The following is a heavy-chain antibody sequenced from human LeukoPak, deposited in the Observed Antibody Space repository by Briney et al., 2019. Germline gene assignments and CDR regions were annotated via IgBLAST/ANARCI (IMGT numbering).Heavy chain of an antibody. CDR2: IYYSGSS. V-gene: IGHV4-34*01. CDR3: AGGYTYGRRDYYHYYMDV. J-gene: IGHJ6*03. CDR1: GESFSGYS. Sequence: SETPSLTCAVPGESFSGYSWTWIRQPPGKGLEWIGEIYYSGSSNYNPSLKSRVTMSVDTSKKQFSLILRSVTAADTAVYYCAGGYTYGRRDYYHYYMDVWGEGTAVTVSS. D-gene: IGHD5-18*01.